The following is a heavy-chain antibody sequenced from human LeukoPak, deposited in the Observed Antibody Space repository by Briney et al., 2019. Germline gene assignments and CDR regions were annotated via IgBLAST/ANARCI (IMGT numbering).Heavy chain of an antibody. CDR3: ARDLSSAYYYYYMDV. V-gene: IGHV4-59*01. CDR2: IYYSGST. J-gene: IGHJ6*03. Sequence: SETLSLTCTVSGGSISSYYWSWIRQPPGKGLEWIGYIYYSGSTNYNPSLKSRVTISVDTSKNQFSLKLSSVTAADTAVYYCARDLSSAYYYYYMDVWGKGTTVTVSS. CDR1: GGSISSYY.